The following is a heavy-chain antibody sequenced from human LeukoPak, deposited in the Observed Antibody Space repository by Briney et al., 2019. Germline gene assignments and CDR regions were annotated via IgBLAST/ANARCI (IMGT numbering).Heavy chain of an antibody. V-gene: IGHV3-48*01. D-gene: IGHD2-15*01. Sequence: PGGSLRLSCAASGFTFSNYGMKWVRQAPGKGLEWVSYISSSGNTIYYADSVKGRFTISRDNSKNSLYLQMNSLRAEDTAVYYCARKATHVVVAAHNFDYWGQGTLVTVSS. J-gene: IGHJ4*02. CDR1: GFTFSNYG. CDR2: ISSSGNTI. CDR3: ARKATHVVVAAHNFDY.